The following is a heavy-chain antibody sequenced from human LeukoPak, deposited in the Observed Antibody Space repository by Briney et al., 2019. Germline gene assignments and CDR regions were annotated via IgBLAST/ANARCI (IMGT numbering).Heavy chain of an antibody. D-gene: IGHD6-19*01. CDR3: ARDMRGSGWYGRDY. CDR1: GFTFSSYA. CDR2: ISYDGSNK. J-gene: IGHJ4*02. V-gene: IGHV3-30-3*01. Sequence: QSGGSLRLSCAASGFTFSSYAMHWVRQAPGKGLEWVAVISYDGSNKYYADSVKGRFTISRDNAKNSLYLQMNSLRAEDTAVYYCARDMRGSGWYGRDYWGQGTLVTVSS.